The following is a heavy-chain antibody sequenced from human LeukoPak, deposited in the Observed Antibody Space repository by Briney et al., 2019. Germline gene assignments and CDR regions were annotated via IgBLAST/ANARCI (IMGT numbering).Heavy chain of an antibody. J-gene: IGHJ4*02. CDR1: GFTFSSYW. CDR3: VRSMAYYYDSSGYCAFDY. V-gene: IGHV3-74*01. CDR2: INNDGSST. Sequence: GGSLRLSXAASGFTFSSYWMHWVRQAPGKGVVWVSRINNDGSSTNYADSVKGRFTISRDNAKNTLYLQMNSLRAEDTAVYYCVRSMAYYYDSSGYCAFDYWGQGTLVTVSS. D-gene: IGHD3-22*01.